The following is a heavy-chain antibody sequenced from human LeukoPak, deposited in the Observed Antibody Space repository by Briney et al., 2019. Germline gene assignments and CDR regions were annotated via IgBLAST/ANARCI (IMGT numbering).Heavy chain of an antibody. D-gene: IGHD3-22*01. CDR3: ARAASSGYYYGFDY. CDR1: GFTVSSNY. J-gene: IGHJ4*02. Sequence: PGGSLRLSCAASGFTVSSNYMSWVRQAPGKGLEWVSVIYSGGSTYYADSAKGRFTISRDNSKNTLYLQMNSLRAEDTAVYYCARAASSGYYYGFDYWGQGTLVTVSS. CDR2: IYSGGST. V-gene: IGHV3-53*01.